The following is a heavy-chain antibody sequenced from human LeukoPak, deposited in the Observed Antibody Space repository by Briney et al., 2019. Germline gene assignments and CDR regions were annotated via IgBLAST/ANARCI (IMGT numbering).Heavy chain of an antibody. D-gene: IGHD4-17*01. CDR1: GYTFTSYA. CDR3: ARGYGDYGLDY. J-gene: IGHJ4*02. V-gene: IGHV1-3*01. Sequence: GASVNVSCKASGYTFTSYAMHWVRQAPGQRLEWMGWINAGNGNTKYSQKFQGRVTITRVTSASTAYMELSSLRSDDTAVYYCARGYGDYGLDYWGQGTLVTVSS. CDR2: INAGNGNT.